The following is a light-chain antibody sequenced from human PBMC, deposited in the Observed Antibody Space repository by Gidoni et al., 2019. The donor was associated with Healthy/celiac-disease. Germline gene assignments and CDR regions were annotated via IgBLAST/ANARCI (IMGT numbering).Light chain of an antibody. CDR3: QQSYSTPRT. CDR2: AAS. J-gene: IGKJ1*01. Sequence: DIKMHQSPSSLSASVGDRVTITCRAIQSISSYLNWYQQKPGKAPKLLIYAASSLQSGVPARFSGSGSGTDFTLTISSLQPEDFATYYCQQSYSTPRTFGQGTKVEIK. V-gene: IGKV1-39*01. CDR1: QSISSY.